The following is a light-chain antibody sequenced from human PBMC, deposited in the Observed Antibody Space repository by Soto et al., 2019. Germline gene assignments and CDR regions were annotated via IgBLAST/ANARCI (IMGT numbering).Light chain of an antibody. CDR1: QGISSY. CDR2: AAS. CDR3: QQTYSAPWT. V-gene: IGKV1-8*01. J-gene: IGKJ1*01. Sequence: ILITQSPSSFSATTGDRVTITCRASQGISSYLAWYQQKPGKAPKLLIYAASTLQSGVPSRFSGSGSGTDFTLTISCLQSDDLATYDCQQTYSAPWTFGQGTKVDI.